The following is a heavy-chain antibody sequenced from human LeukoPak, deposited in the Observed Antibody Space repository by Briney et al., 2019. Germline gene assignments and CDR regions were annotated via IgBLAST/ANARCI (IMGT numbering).Heavy chain of an antibody. CDR2: IYHSGST. CDR1: GGSISSYY. J-gene: IGHJ6*02. Sequence: PSETLSLTCTVSGGSISSYYWGWIRQPPGKGLEWIGSIYHSGSTYYNPSLKSRIAISVDASKNQFSLKLSSVTVADTAVYYCARLNTYGMDVWGQGTTVTVSS. CDR3: ARLNTYGMDV. V-gene: IGHV4-39*07. D-gene: IGHD1/OR15-1a*01.